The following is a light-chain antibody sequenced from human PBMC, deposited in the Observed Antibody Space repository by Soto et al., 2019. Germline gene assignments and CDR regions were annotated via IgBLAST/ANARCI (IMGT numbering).Light chain of an antibody. Sequence: SPVTPSHSPKKRTTLSCRASQNIGNKVGWYQQKPGQAPRLLIYGASTRATGIPARFSGTGSGTDFTLTVSSLQAEDGAGYCSTVSDYWPNRFGEVAKL. CDR3: TVSDYWPNR. CDR2: GAS. J-gene: IGKJ1*01. V-gene: IGKV3-15*01. CDR1: QNIGNK.